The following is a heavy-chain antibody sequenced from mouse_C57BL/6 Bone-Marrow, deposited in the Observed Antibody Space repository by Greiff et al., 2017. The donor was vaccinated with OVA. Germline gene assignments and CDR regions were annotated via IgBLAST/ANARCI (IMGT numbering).Heavy chain of an antibody. CDR1: GYTFTSYW. CDR3: ARRGGITTGRDYFDY. D-gene: IGHD1-1*01. V-gene: IGHV1-55*01. CDR2: IYPGSGST. Sequence: VQLQQPGAELVKPGASVKMSCKASGYTFTSYWITWVKQRPGQGLEWIGDIYPGSGSTNYNEKFKSKATLTVDTSSSTAYMQLSSLTSEDSAVYFCARRGGITTGRDYFDYWGQGTTLTVSS. J-gene: IGHJ2*01.